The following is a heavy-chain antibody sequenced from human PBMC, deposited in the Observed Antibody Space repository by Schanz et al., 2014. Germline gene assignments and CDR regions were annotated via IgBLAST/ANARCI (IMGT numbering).Heavy chain of an antibody. Sequence: EVQLVESGGGLIQPGGSLRLSCAASGFGFSSYSMNWVRQAPGKGLEWVSYISGSSRTIYYADSMKGRFTVSRDNAENALYLQMNSLRAEDTGRYFCARGGSGSHYRLDYWGQGTLVTVSS. J-gene: IGHJ4*02. CDR3: ARGGSGSHYRLDY. V-gene: IGHV3-48*01. CDR1: GFGFSSYS. CDR2: ISGSSRTI. D-gene: IGHD1-26*01.